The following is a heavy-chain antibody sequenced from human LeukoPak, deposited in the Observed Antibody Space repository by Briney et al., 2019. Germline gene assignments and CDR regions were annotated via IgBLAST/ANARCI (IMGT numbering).Heavy chain of an antibody. CDR1: GFTFSSYS. CDR2: ISSSSSYI. V-gene: IGHV3-21*01. J-gene: IGHJ3*02. Sequence: GSLRLSCAASGFTFSSYSMNWVRQAPGKGLEWVSSISSSSSYIYYADSVKGRFTISRDNAKNSLYLQMNSLRAEDTAVYYCARSSPHCSSTSCYNDAFDIWGQGTMVTVSS. D-gene: IGHD2-2*02. CDR3: ARSSPHCSSTSCYNDAFDI.